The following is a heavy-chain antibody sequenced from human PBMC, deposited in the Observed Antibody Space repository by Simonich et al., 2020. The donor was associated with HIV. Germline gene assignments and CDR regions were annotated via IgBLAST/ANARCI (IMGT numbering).Heavy chain of an antibody. CDR1: GYTFTDYY. J-gene: IGHJ4*02. D-gene: IGHD2-15*01. Sequence: EVQLVQSGAEVKKPGASVKISCKVSGYTFTDYYIHWGQQAPGKGLEWRGLVDPEDGEAVCAEKFQDRVPITADTSTDTAYMELSGLRSEDTAVYYCATPSLAATAFDYWGQGTLVTVSS. V-gene: IGHV1-69-2*01. CDR2: VDPEDGEA. CDR3: ATPSLAATAFDY.